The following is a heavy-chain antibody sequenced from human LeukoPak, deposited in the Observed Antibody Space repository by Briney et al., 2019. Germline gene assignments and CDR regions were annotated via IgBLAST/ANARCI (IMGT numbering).Heavy chain of an antibody. D-gene: IGHD6-13*01. J-gene: IGHJ4*02. Sequence: PGGSLRLCCAASGFTFSSYAMSWVRQAPGKGLEWVSTISGGGGSTYYADSVKGRFTISSDNSKTTVYLQMNSLRVEDTAVYYCAKGSATAGRTVDYWGQGTLVTVSS. V-gene: IGHV3-23*01. CDR3: AKGSATAGRTVDY. CDR2: ISGGGGST. CDR1: GFTFSSYA.